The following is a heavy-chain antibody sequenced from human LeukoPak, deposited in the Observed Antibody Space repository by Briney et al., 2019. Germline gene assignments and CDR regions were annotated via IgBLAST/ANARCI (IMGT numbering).Heavy chain of an antibody. V-gene: IGHV3-11*01. D-gene: IGHD2-15*01. CDR1: GFTFSDYY. CDR2: ISSSGSTI. CDR3: ARDSCSGGSCYLSYYYMDV. J-gene: IGHJ6*03. Sequence: GRSLRLSCAASGFTFSDYYMTWIRQAPGKGLEWVSYISSSGSTIYYADSVKGRFTISRDNAKNSLYLQMNSLRAEDTAVYYCARDSCSGGSCYLSYYYMDVWGKGTTVTVSS.